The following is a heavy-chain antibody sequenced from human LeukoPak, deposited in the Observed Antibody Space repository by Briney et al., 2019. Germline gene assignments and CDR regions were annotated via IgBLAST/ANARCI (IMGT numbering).Heavy chain of an antibody. D-gene: IGHD6-19*01. Sequence: ASVKVSCKASGYTFTSYGISWVRQAPGQGLEWMGWISAYNGNTNYAQKLQGRVTMTTDTSTSTAYMELRYLRSDDTAVYYCARETGEQWLVYFDYWGQGTLVTVSS. CDR1: GYTFTSYG. CDR3: ARETGEQWLVYFDY. J-gene: IGHJ4*02. V-gene: IGHV1-18*01. CDR2: ISAYNGNT.